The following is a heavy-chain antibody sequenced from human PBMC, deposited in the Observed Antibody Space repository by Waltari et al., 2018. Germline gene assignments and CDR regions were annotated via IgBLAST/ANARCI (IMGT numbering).Heavy chain of an antibody. V-gene: IGHV3-48*01. CDR3: ARMDPGYCSGGSCYSVY. Sequence: EVQLVESGGGLVQPGGSLRLSCAASGFTFSSYSMNWVRQAPGKGLEWVSYISSSSSTIYYADSGEGRLTISRDNAKNSLYLQMNSLRAEDTAVYYCARMDPGYCSGGSCYSVYWGQGTLVTVSS. D-gene: IGHD2-15*01. J-gene: IGHJ4*02. CDR2: ISSSSSTI. CDR1: GFTFSSYS.